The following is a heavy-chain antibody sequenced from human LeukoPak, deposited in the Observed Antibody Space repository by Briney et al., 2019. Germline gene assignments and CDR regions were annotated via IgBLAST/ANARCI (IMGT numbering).Heavy chain of an antibody. CDR3: ARDPIVVANHYYGMDV. J-gene: IGHJ6*02. Sequence: GGSLRLSCAASGFTFSTYSMNWVRQAPGKGLEWVSYISSSSTTIYYEDSVKGRFTISRDNAKNSLYLQMNSLRDEDTAVYYCARDPIVVANHYYGMDVWGQGTTITVSS. D-gene: IGHD2-15*01. CDR1: GFTFSTYS. V-gene: IGHV3-48*02. CDR2: ISSSSTTI.